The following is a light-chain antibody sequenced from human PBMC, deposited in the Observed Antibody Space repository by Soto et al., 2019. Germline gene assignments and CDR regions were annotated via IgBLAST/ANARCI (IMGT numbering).Light chain of an antibody. J-gene: IGKJ4*01. Sequence: EIVLTQSPATLSLSPGERATLSCRASQSVSSFLAWYQQTPGQAPRLLIYDASNRATGIPARFSGSGSGTDFTLTISSLEPEDFAVYYCQQRGNWPLTFGGGTKVEIK. CDR3: QQRGNWPLT. CDR2: DAS. CDR1: QSVSSF. V-gene: IGKV3-11*01.